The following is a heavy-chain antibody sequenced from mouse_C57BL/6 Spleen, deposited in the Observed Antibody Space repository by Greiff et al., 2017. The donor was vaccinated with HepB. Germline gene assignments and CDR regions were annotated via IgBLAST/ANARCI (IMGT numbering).Heavy chain of an antibody. V-gene: IGHV1-69*01. J-gene: IGHJ4*01. D-gene: IGHD1-1*01. Sequence: VQLQQPGAELVMPGASVKLSCKASGYTFTSYWMHWVKQRPGQGLEWIGEIDPSDSYTNYNQKFKGKSTLTVDQSSSTAYMQLSSLTSEDSAVYYCARTYYGSSYAMDYWGQGTSVTVSS. CDR1: GYTFTSYW. CDR2: IDPSDSYT. CDR3: ARTYYGSSYAMDY.